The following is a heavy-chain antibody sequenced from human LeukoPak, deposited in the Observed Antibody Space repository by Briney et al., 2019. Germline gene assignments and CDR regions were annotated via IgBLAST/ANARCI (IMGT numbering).Heavy chain of an antibody. V-gene: IGHV1-2*02. J-gene: IGHJ4*02. Sequence: ASVKVSCKASGYTFTGYYMHWVRQAHGQGLEWMGWINPNSGGTNYAQKFQGRVTMTRDTSISTAYMELSRLRSDDTAVFYCARSPDILTGENFDYWGQGTLVTVSS. CDR2: INPNSGGT. CDR3: ARSPDILTGENFDY. D-gene: IGHD3-9*01. CDR1: GYTFTGYY.